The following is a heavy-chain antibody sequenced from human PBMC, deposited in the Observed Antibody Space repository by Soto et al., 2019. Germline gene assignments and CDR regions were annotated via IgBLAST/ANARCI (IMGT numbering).Heavy chain of an antibody. J-gene: IGHJ4*02. CDR3: ARDKHYDFWSGYYTSPFDY. V-gene: IGHV1-69*04. Sequence: SVKVSCKASGGTFSSYTISWVRQAPGQGLEWMGRIIPILGIANYAQKFQGRVTITADKSTSTAYMELSSLRSEDTAVYYCARDKHYDFWSGYYTSPFDYWGQGTLVTVSS. CDR2: IIPILGIA. CDR1: GGTFSSYT. D-gene: IGHD3-3*01.